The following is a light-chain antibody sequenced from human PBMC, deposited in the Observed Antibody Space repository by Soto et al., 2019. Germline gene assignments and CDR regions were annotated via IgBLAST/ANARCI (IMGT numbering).Light chain of an antibody. CDR3: SSYTSSSTYVV. V-gene: IGLV2-14*03. CDR2: DVA. CDR1: SSDVGGYNY. J-gene: IGLJ2*01. Sequence: QSALIQPASVSGSHGQSITISCTGISSDVGGYNYVSWYQQHPGKAPQLIIYDVANRPSGVSNRFSGSKSGNTASLTISGLQAEDEAYYYCSSYTSSSTYVVFGGGTKLTV.